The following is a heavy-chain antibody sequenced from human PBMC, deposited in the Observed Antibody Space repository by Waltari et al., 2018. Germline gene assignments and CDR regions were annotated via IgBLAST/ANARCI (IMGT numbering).Heavy chain of an antibody. CDR3: ARGHRGSRPL. J-gene: IGHJ4*02. CDR2: IYSGGSA. D-gene: IGHD3-10*01. CDR1: GFPVSSDS. V-gene: IGHV3-53*01. Sequence: EVRLVESGGDLVQPGGSLRLSCAASGFPVSSDSMNWLRQAPGKGVEWVAVIYSGGSANYTDSVKGRFIVSRDNSRNTLYLQMNGLRADDTAIYYCARGHRGSRPLWGQGTLVTVSS.